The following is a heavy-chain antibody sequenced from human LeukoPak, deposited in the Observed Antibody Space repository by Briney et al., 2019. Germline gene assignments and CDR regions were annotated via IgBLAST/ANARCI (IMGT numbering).Heavy chain of an antibody. D-gene: IGHD6-6*01. CDR2: ITPIFGTA. CDR3: ARGLGSSSPYYYYYYYMDV. Sequence: ASVKVSCKASGGTFSSYAISWVRQAPGQGLEWMGGITPIFGTANYAQKFQGRVTITTDESTSTAYMELSSLRSEDTAVYYCARGLGSSSPYYYYYYYMDVWGKGTTVTVSS. V-gene: IGHV1-69*05. J-gene: IGHJ6*03. CDR1: GGTFSSYA.